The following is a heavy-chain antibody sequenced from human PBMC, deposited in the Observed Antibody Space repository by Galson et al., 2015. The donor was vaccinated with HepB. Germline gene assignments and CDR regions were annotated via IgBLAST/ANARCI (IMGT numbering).Heavy chain of an antibody. CDR3: ATSYCGGDCYSVDYYGMDV. CDR2: SDPEDGET. CDR1: GYTLTELS. D-gene: IGHD2-21*02. J-gene: IGHJ6*02. V-gene: IGHV1-24*01. Sequence: SVKVSCKVSGYTLTELSMHWVRQAPGKGLEWMGGSDPEDGETIYAQKFQGRVTMTEDTSTDTAYMELSSLRSEDTAVYYCATSYCGGDCYSVDYYGMDVWGQGTTVTVSS.